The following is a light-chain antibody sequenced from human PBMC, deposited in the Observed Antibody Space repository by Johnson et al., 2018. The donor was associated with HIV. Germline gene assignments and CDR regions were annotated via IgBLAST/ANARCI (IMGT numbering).Light chain of an antibody. CDR2: ENN. J-gene: IGLJ1*01. V-gene: IGLV1-51*02. Sequence: QSVLTQPPSVSAAPGQKVTISCSGSSSNIGNNYVSWYQQFPGTAPKLLIYENNKRPSGIPDRFSGSKSGTSATLGITGLQTGDEADYYCGTWDSSLSVLYVCGTGTKVT. CDR1: SSNIGNNY. CDR3: GTWDSSLSVLYV.